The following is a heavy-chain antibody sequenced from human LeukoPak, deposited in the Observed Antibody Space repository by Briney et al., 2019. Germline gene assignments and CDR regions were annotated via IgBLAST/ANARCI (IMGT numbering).Heavy chain of an antibody. CDR2: ISGSGGST. V-gene: IGHV3-23*01. CDR3: AKSGSVWYYFDY. D-gene: IGHD6-19*01. CDR1: GFTFSSYG. Sequence: GGSLRLSCAASGFTFSSYGMSWVRQAPGKGLEWVSAISGSGGSTEYADSVKGRFTISRDNSKNTLYLQMNSLRAEDTAVYYCAKSGSVWYYFDYWGQGTLVTVSS. J-gene: IGHJ4*02.